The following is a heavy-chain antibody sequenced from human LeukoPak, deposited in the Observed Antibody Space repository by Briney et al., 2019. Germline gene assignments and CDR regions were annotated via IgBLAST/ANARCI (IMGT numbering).Heavy chain of an antibody. CDR2: IYTSGST. V-gene: IGHV4-4*07. CDR1: GGSISSYY. CDR3: ARVSRPDTYYYYYMDV. J-gene: IGHJ6*03. D-gene: IGHD2-2*01. Sequence: SETLSLTCTVSGGSISSYYWSWIWQPAGKGLEWIGRIYTSGSTNYNPSLKSRDTMSVDTSKNQFSLKLSSVTAADTAVYYCARVSRPDTYYYYYMDVWGKGTTVTISS.